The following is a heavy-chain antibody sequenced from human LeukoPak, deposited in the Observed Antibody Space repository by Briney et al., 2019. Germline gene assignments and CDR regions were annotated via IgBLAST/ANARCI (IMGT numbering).Heavy chain of an antibody. CDR1: GYTFTGYY. Sequence: GASVKVSCKASGYTFTGYYMHWVRQAPGQGLEWMGRINPNSGGTNYAQKFQGRVTMTRDTSISTAYMELSRLGSDDTAVYYCARGGESKEAVVLKGWFDPWGQGTLVTVSS. D-gene: IGHD6-19*01. CDR2: INPNSGGT. J-gene: IGHJ5*02. V-gene: IGHV1-2*06. CDR3: ARGGESKEAVVLKGWFDP.